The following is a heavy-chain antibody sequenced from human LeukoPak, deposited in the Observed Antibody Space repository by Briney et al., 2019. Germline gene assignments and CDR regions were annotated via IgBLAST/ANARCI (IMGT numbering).Heavy chain of an antibody. J-gene: IGHJ4*02. V-gene: IGHV4-31*03. CDR1: GVSVSRVAYY. CDR2: IYYTGST. D-gene: IGHD5-18*01. CDR3: ARVWDTAVVYFDY. Sequence: SQTLSLTCTVSGVSVSRVAYYGSWTRQHPGKGLEWIGYIYYTGSTSYNPSLRSRLTRSVDTSKNQFSLKLSSVTAADTAVYYCARVWDTAVVYFDYWGQGTLVTVSS.